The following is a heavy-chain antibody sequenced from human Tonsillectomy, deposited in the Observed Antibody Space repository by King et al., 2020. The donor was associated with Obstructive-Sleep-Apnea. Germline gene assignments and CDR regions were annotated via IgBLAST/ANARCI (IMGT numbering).Heavy chain of an antibody. D-gene: IGHD1-26*01. CDR1: GYMFTSYG. Sequence: QLVQSGAEVKKPGASVKVSCKASGYMFTSYGISWVRQAPGQGLEWMGRSSVNNCNTNYPQRLQGRVTMTTATSTSTAYMELRSLRSDDTAVYYCARDKHVGGTEDYWGQGTLVTVSS. CDR2: SSVNNCNT. CDR3: ARDKHVGGTEDY. J-gene: IGHJ4*02. V-gene: IGHV1-18*01.